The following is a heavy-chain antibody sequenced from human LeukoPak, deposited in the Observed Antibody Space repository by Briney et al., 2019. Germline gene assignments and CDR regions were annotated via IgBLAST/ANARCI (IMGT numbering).Heavy chain of an antibody. J-gene: IGHJ4*02. D-gene: IGHD2-8*01. CDR2: IKTKNDGGTI. CDR1: GFTFSTAW. CDR3: TRRLNVDY. Sequence: GGSLRLSCAASGFTFSTAWMNWVRQAPGKGLEWVGRIKTKNDGGTIEYGAPMKGRFTISRDDSKNTLYLQMNSLKTEDTAVYYCTRRLNVDYWGQGTLVTVSS. V-gene: IGHV3-15*07.